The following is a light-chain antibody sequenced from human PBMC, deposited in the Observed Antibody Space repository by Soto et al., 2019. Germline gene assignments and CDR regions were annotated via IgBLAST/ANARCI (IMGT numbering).Light chain of an antibody. CDR2: EIS. V-gene: IGLV2-23*02. J-gene: IGLJ3*02. CDR1: SSDVGSYNL. CDR3: CSYAGSSTRWV. Sequence: QSALTQPASVSGSPGQSITISCTGTSSDVGSYNLVSWYQQHPGKAPKLMIYEISKRPSGVSNRFSGSKSGNXXXLTISGLQXEDEADYYCCSYAGSSTRWVFGGGTKXTVL.